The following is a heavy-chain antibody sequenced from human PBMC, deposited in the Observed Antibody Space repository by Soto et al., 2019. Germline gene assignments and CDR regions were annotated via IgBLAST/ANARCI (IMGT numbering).Heavy chain of an antibody. CDR1: GGSISGHY. CDR3: ARRLRSYHGFDV. D-gene: IGHD1-26*01. Sequence: QVQLQESGPRLVKPSETLSLTCTVSGGSISGHYLTWIRQPPGKGLEWIGYIYYSGNTNYNPSLKSRATISVDTSKNQFSLNLTSVTAADTAVYYCARRLRSYHGFDVWGQGTMVTVSS. CDR2: IYYSGNT. V-gene: IGHV4-59*08. J-gene: IGHJ3*01.